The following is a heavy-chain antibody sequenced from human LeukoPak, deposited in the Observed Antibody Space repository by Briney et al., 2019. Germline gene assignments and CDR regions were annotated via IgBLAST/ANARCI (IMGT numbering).Heavy chain of an antibody. J-gene: IGHJ6*02. V-gene: IGHV4-59*01. Sequence: SETLSLTCTVSGGSISTFYWSWLRQPPGKVLEWIGYIYYSGSTNYNPSLKSRVTISVDTSKNQFSLRLSSVTAADTAVYYCAREDPQTTVPEGLDVWGQGTTVTVSS. CDR3: AREDPQTTVPEGLDV. CDR2: IYYSGST. D-gene: IGHD4-17*01. CDR1: GGSISTFY.